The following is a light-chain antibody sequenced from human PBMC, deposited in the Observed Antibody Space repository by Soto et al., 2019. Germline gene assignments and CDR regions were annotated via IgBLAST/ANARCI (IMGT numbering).Light chain of an antibody. CDR3: QHYNSYSEA. CDR2: KAS. CDR1: QTISSW. V-gene: IGKV1-5*03. J-gene: IGKJ1*01. Sequence: DIQMTQSPSTLSGSVGDRVTITCRASQTISSWLAWYQHKPGKAPKLLIYKASTLKSGVPSRFSGSGSGTEFTLTISSLQPDDFATYYCQHYNSYSEAFGQGTKADIK.